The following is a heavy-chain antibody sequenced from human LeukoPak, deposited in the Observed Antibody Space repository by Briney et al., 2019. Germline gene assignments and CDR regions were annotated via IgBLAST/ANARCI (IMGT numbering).Heavy chain of an antibody. CDR1: GGSISSYH. CDR3: ARSVSWGLLVRDDAFDI. CDR2: IHYSGST. Sequence: SSETLSLTCTVSGGSISSYHWIWLRQPPGKGLEWIGYIHYSGSTNYNPSLKSRVTTSVDTSKKQFSLKLRSVTAADTAVYYCARSVSWGLLVRDDAFDIWSQGTMVTVSS. D-gene: IGHD2-21*01. V-gene: IGHV4-59*08. J-gene: IGHJ3*02.